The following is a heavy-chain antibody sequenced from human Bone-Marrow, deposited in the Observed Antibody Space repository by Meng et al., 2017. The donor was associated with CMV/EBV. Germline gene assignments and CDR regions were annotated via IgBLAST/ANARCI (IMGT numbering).Heavy chain of an antibody. Sequence: GSLRLSCAVYGGSFSGYYWSWIRQPPGKGLEWIGYIYYSGSTNYNPSLKSRVTISVDTSRNQFSLKLSSVTAADTAVYYCARVGEDYQFDYWGQGTLVTVSS. D-gene: IGHD3-10*01. CDR1: GGSFSGYY. V-gene: IGHV4-59*01. CDR3: ARVGEDYQFDY. CDR2: IYYSGST. J-gene: IGHJ4*02.